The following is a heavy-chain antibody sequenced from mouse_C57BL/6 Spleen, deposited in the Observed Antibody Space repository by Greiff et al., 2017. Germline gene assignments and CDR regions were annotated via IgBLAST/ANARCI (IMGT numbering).Heavy chain of an antibody. CDR3: ARRAGNWYFDV. CDR2: ISSGSSTI. V-gene: IGHV5-17*01. Sequence: EVKVEESGGGLVKPGGSLKLSCAASGFTFSDYGMHWVRQAPEKGLEWVAYISSGSSTIYYADTVKGRFTISRDNAKNTLFLQMTSLRSEDTAMYYCARRAGNWYFDVWGTGTTVTVSS. D-gene: IGHD3-1*01. J-gene: IGHJ1*03. CDR1: GFTFSDYG.